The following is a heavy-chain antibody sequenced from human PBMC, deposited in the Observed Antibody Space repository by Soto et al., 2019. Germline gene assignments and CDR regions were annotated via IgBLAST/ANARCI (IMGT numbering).Heavy chain of an antibody. J-gene: IGHJ4*02. CDR2: ISYDGSNK. Sequence: GGSLRLSCAASGFTFSSYGMHWVRQAPGKGLEWVAVISYDGSNKYYADSVKGRFTMSRDNSENTLYLQMNSLRAEDTAVYYCAKDYSGHFDYWGQGTLVTVSS. V-gene: IGHV3-30*18. CDR1: GFTFSSYG. D-gene: IGHD2-21*01. CDR3: AKDYSGHFDY.